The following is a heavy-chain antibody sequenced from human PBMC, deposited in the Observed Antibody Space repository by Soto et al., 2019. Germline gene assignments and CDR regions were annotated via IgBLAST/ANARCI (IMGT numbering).Heavy chain of an antibody. J-gene: IGHJ6*02. CDR2: ISAAGDP. Sequence: EVQLVESGGGLVQPGGSLRLSCEASGFTFRNYDMHWVRQGTGKGLEWVSGISAAGDPDYADSVEGRFTISRENAQDSFFLKMNSLRVGETAVYYCARTDRDFYGLDVWGQGTTVIVSS. CDR1: GFTFRNYD. V-gene: IGHV3-13*05. CDR3: ARTDRDFYGLDV.